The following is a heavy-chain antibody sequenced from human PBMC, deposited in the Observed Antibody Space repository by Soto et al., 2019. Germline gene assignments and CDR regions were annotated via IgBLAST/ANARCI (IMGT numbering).Heavy chain of an antibody. D-gene: IGHD3-10*01. V-gene: IGHV5-51*01. CDR3: ARERITMVRGVIGLDV. J-gene: IGHJ6*04. CDR2: IYPGDSDT. CDR1: GYSFTSYW. Sequence: PGESLKISCKGSGYSFTSYWIGWVRQMPGKGLEWMGIIYPGDSDTRYSPSFQGQVTISADKSISTAYLQWSSLKASDTAMYYCARERITMVRGVIGLDVWGKGTTVTVSS.